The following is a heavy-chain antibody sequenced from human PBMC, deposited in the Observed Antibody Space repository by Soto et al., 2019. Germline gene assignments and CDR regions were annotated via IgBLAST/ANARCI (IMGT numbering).Heavy chain of an antibody. J-gene: IGHJ1*01. CDR1: GCTISSYA. Sequence: PGGSLRLSWAAAGCTISSYARSWVRQATGKGLEWVSAISGSGGSTYYADSVKGRFTISRDNSKNTLYLQMNSLRAEDTAVYYCAKKRLEPAAISSPHPEYFQHWGQGTLVTVSS. V-gene: IGHV3-23*01. D-gene: IGHD2-2*01. CDR2: ISGSGGST. CDR3: AKKRLEPAAISSPHPEYFQH.